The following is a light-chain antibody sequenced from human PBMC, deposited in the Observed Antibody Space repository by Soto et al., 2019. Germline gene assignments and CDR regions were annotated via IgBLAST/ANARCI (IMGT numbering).Light chain of an antibody. CDR2: GAS. V-gene: IGKV3-20*01. CDR3: QQYGSSPRYT. CDR1: QSVSSSY. J-gene: IGKJ2*01. Sequence: EIVLTQSPGTLSLSPGERATLSCRASQSVSSSYLAWYQQKPGQAPRVLMYGASSRATGIPDRFSGSGSGTDFTLTISRLEPEDFAVYYCQQYGSSPRYTFGQGTKLEIK.